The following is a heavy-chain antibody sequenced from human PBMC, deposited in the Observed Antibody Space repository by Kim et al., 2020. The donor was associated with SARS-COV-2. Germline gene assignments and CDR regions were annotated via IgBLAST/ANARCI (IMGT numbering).Heavy chain of an antibody. D-gene: IGHD3-22*01. Sequence: SVKVSCKASGGTFSSYAISWVRQAPGQGLEWMGGIIPIFGTANYAQKFQGRVTITADESTSTAYMELSSLRSEDTAVYYCARAVPRSSGYVSLGYYGMDVWGQGTTVTVSS. V-gene: IGHV1-69*13. J-gene: IGHJ6*02. CDR2: IIPIFGTA. CDR1: GGTFSSYA. CDR3: ARAVPRSSGYVSLGYYGMDV.